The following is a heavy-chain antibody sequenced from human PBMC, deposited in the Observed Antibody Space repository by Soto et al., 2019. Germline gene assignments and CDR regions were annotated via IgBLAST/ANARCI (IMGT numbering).Heavy chain of an antibody. V-gene: IGHV5-51*01. CDR3: VTTRDGTTFFPH. CDR1: GDGFATNW. Sequence: GESLKISCKVSGDGFATNWIGWVRQMPGEGLEWMGLMFPWTSDTRYSPSFQGHVSTSVDRSTGTGYLQWNSLKASDTAMYYCVTTRDGTTFFPHWGQGTPVTVSS. J-gene: IGHJ4*02. D-gene: IGHD1-7*01. CDR2: MFPWTSDT.